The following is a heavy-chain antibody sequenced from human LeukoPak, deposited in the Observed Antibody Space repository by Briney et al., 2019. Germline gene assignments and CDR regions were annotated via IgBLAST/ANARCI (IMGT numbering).Heavy chain of an antibody. CDR2: IKQDEGEK. J-gene: IGHJ6*03. CDR1: GFSFSSYW. V-gene: IGHV3-7*01. Sequence: PGGSLRLSCAASGFSFSSYWMSWVRQAPGKGLEWVANIKQDEGEKYYVDSVKGRFTISRDNAKNSVYLQMNSLRAEDTAVYYCARGASLNYMDVWGKGTTVTVSS. CDR3: ARGASLNYMDV.